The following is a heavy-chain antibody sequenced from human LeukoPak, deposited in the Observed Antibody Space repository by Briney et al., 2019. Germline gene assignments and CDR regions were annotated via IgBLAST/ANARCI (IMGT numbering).Heavy chain of an antibody. Sequence: GRSMTLSSPASGFTFSSHAMSWVSQAPGKGMEWVSAISGSGGSTYYADSVKGRFTISRDNAKDTLYLQMNSLSAEDTAVYYCAKVSGHGDYVGATDYWGQGTLVTVSS. D-gene: IGHD4-17*01. V-gene: IGHV3-23*01. CDR2: ISGSGGST. CDR3: AKVSGHGDYVGATDY. J-gene: IGHJ4*02. CDR1: GFTFSSHA.